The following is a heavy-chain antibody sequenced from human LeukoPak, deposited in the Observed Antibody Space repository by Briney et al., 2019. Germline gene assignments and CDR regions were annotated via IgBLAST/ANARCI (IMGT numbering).Heavy chain of an antibody. J-gene: IGHJ6*02. CDR1: GFTFSSYA. CDR3: AKYVQGEVPAVYYYYYYGMDV. Sequence: GGSLRLSCAASGFTFSSYAMSWVRQAPGKGLEWVSAISGSGGSTYYADSVKGRFTISRDNSKNTLYLQMNSLRAGDTAVYYCAKYVQGEVPAVYYYYYYGMDVWGQGTTVTVSS. CDR2: ISGSGGST. V-gene: IGHV3-23*01. D-gene: IGHD2-2*01.